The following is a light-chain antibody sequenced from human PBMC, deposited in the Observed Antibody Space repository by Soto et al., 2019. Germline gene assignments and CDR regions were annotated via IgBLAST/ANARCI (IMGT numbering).Light chain of an antibody. CDR3: QQYNNWPPMYT. V-gene: IGKV3-15*01. CDR1: QSVSSN. CDR2: GAS. Sequence: EIVMTQSPATLSVSPGERATLSCRASQSVSSNLAWYQQKPGQAPRLLISGASTRATGIPARFSGSGSGTEFTLTISSLQSEDFAVYYCQQYNNWPPMYTVGQGTKLEIK. J-gene: IGKJ2*01.